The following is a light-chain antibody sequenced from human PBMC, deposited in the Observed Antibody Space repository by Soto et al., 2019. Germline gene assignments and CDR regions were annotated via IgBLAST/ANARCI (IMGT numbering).Light chain of an antibody. CDR3: SSLTSTSTRGV. CDR2: EVT. J-gene: IGLJ1*01. Sequence: QSALTQPASVSGSPGQSITISCTGSSSDVGGYNYVSWYQHHPGKAPKLIIFEVTNRPSWVSNRFSGSKSGNTASLTISGLQAEDEADYYCSSLTSTSTRGVFGTGTKLTVL. V-gene: IGLV2-14*01. CDR1: SSDVGGYNY.